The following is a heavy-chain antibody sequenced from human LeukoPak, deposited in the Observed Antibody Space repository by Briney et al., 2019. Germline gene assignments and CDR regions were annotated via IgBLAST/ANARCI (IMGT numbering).Heavy chain of an antibody. CDR3: ARQSSGYYFPYYYYYMDV. CDR1: GYSISSGYY. V-gene: IGHV4-38-2*02. CDR2: IYYSGST. D-gene: IGHD3-22*01. J-gene: IGHJ6*03. Sequence: PSETLSLTCTVSGYSISSGYYWGWIRQPPGKGLEWIGSIYYSGSTYYNPSLKSRVTISVDTSKNQFSLKLSSVTAADTAVYYCARQSSGYYFPYYYYYMDVWGKGTTVTISS.